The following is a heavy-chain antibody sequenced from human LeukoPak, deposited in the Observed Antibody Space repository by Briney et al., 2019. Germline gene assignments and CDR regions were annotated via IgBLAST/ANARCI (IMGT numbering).Heavy chain of an antibody. CDR3: ARDRFGYSSSWYSSPYY. CDR2: ISYDGSNK. Sequence: GGSLRLSCAASGFTFSSYAMHWVRQAPGKGLEWVAVISYDGSNKYYADSVKGRFTISRDNSKNTLYLQMNSLRAEDTAVYYCARDRFGYSSSWYSSPYYWGQGTLVTVSS. V-gene: IGHV3-30-3*01. J-gene: IGHJ4*02. D-gene: IGHD6-13*01. CDR1: GFTFSSYA.